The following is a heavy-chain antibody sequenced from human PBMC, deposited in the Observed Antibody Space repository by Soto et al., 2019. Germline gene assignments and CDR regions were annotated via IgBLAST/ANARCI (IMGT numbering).Heavy chain of an antibody. CDR2: IYWDDDK. Sequence: SGPTLVNPTQTLTLTCTFSGFSLSTSGVGVGWIRQPPGKALEWLALIYWDDDKRYSPSLKSRLTITKDTSKNQVVLTMTNMDPVDTATYYCAHYQYYDFWSGYYNPGYYYYYMDVWGQGTTVTVSS. D-gene: IGHD3-3*01. V-gene: IGHV2-5*02. CDR3: AHYQYYDFWSGYYNPGYYYYYMDV. J-gene: IGHJ6*03. CDR1: GFSLSTSGVG.